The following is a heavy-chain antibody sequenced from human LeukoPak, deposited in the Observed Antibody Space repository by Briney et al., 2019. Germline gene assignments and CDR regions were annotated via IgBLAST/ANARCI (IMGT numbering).Heavy chain of an antibody. D-gene: IGHD6-6*01. CDR1: GFTFSTYG. J-gene: IGHJ4*02. Sequence: GGSLRLSCAASGFTFSTYGMHWVRQAPGKGLEWVAVISYDGSNKYFADSVKGRFTVSRDNAKNTLYLQVNNLRAEDTAVYYCARGPNSNWSGLDFWGQGTLLTVSS. V-gene: IGHV3-30*03. CDR2: ISYDGSNK. CDR3: ARGPNSNWSGLDF.